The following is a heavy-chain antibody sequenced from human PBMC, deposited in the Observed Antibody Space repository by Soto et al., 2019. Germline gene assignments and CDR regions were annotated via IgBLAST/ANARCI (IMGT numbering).Heavy chain of an antibody. CDR1: GFTFSSYA. D-gene: IGHD2-2*03. CDR3: AKDPGYCSSTNCSPGRYYYYYLDV. Sequence: EVQLLESGGGLVQPGGSLRLSCAASGFTFSSYAMSWVRQAPGKGLEWVSAISGRAGSTYYADSVKGRFTIYRDNTKNEMSLQLTSLRAEDTALYYCAKDPGYCSSTNCSPGRYYYYYLDVWGKGTTVTV. CDR2: ISGRAGST. J-gene: IGHJ6*03. V-gene: IGHV3-23*01.